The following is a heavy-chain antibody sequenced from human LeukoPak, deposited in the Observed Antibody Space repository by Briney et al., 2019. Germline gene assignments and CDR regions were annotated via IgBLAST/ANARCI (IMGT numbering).Heavy chain of an antibody. CDR2: INAGNGNT. V-gene: IGHV1-3*01. CDR1: GYTFTSYA. D-gene: IGHD6-13*01. CDR3: ARDFGVIAAASYYNNWFDP. Sequence: ASVKVSCKASGYTFTSYAMHWVRQAPGQRLEWMGWINAGNGNTKYSQKFQGRVTITRDTSASTAYMELSSLRSEDTAVYYCARDFGVIAAASYYNNWFDPWGQGTLVTVSS. J-gene: IGHJ5*02.